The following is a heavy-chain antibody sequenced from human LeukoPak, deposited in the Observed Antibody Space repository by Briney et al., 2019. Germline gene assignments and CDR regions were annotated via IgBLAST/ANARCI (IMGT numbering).Heavy chain of an antibody. CDR2: ISGSGGST. V-gene: IGHV3-23*01. Sequence: GGSLRLSCAASGFTFSSYAMSWVRQAPGKGLEWVSSISGSGGSTYHADSVKGRFTISRDNSKNTLYLQMNSLRPEDTAVFYCVRELYNYGMDVWGQGTTVTV. CDR1: GFTFSSYA. J-gene: IGHJ6*02. CDR3: VRELYNYGMDV.